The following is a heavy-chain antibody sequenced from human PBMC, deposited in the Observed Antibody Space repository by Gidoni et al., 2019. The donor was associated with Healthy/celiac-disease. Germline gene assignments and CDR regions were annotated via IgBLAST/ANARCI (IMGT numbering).Heavy chain of an antibody. CDR1: GYTFTSYS. J-gene: IGHJ6*02. CDR2: INPSGGST. CDR3: ARTRGSYYDSSGYYYYGMDV. D-gene: IGHD3-22*01. Sequence: QVQLVQSGAAVSTPGSSVQVSCKASGYTFTSYSMPWVRQAPGQGLEWMGIINPSGGSTSYAQKVKGRVTMTRDTSTSTVYMELSSLRSEDKAVYYCARTRGSYYDSSGYYYYGMDVWGQGTTVTVSS. V-gene: IGHV1-46*03.